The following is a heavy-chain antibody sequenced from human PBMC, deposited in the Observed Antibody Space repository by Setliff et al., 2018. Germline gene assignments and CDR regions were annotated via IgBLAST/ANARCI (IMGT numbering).Heavy chain of an antibody. D-gene: IGHD1-26*01. CDR2: IIHSGST. J-gene: IGHJ4*02. CDR1: GGSISSYY. V-gene: IGHV4-34*12. CDR3: ASWGSGSYYPPHY. Sequence: PSETLSLTCTVSGGSISSYYWSWIRQPPGKRLEWIGEIIHSGSTYYNPSLKSRVTISVDTSKNQFSLKLSSVTAADTAVYYCASWGSGSYYPPHYWGQGTLVTVSS.